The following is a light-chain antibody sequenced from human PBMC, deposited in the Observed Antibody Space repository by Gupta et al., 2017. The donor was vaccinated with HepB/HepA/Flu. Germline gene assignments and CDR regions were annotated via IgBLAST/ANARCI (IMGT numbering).Light chain of an antibody. Sequence: DIQMTQSPSSLSASVGDRVTITCRASQSISSYLNWYQQKPGKAPKLLIYAASSWQSGVPSRFSGSGYGKDLTLTISSRQQEDFASYYCQQSDSNLLFTFGHGTKVDIK. CDR3: QQSDSNLLFT. J-gene: IGKJ3*01. CDR1: QSISSY. V-gene: IGKV1-39*01. CDR2: AAS.